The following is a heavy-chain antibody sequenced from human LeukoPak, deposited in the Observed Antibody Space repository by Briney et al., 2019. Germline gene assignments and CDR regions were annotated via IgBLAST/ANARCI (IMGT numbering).Heavy chain of an antibody. Sequence: GGSLRLSCAASGFTFSSYAMSWVRQAPGKGLEWVSAISGSGGSTYYADSVKGRFTISRGNSKNTLYLQMNSLRAEDTAVYYCAKRPAYDSSGSVRDYWGQGTLVTVSS. CDR3: AKRPAYDSSGSVRDY. CDR2: ISGSGGST. CDR1: GFTFSSYA. J-gene: IGHJ4*02. D-gene: IGHD3-22*01. V-gene: IGHV3-23*01.